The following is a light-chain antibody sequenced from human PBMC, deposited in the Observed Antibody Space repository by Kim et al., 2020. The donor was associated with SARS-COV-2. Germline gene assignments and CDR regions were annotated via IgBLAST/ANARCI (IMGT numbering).Light chain of an antibody. CDR1: RRRSDY. CDR2: GKN. Sequence: GQTVTMTCQGYRRRSDYASCYKQKQGQAPVLVIYGKNNRPSGIPDRFSVSSSGNTASLTITGAHAEDVADYYCNSRDSSGNHLGVFGGGTQLTVL. J-gene: IGLJ3*02. V-gene: IGLV3-19*01. CDR3: NSRDSSGNHLGV.